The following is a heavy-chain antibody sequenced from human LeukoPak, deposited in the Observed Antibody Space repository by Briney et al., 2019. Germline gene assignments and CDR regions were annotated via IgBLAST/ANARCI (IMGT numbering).Heavy chain of an antibody. CDR3: ARDPRIAVAGTSWFDP. CDR2: ISAYNGNT. CDR1: GYSFTSSG. V-gene: IGHV1-18*01. D-gene: IGHD6-19*01. J-gene: IGHJ5*02. Sequence: ASVKVSCKASGYSFTSSGISWVRQAPGQRVEWMGRISAYNGNTNYAQKVQGRVTMTTDTSTSTAYMELRSLRSDDTAVYYCARDPRIAVAGTSWFDPWGQGTLVTVSS.